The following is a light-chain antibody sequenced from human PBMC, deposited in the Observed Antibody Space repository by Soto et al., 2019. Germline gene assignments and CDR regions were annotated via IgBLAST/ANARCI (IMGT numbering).Light chain of an antibody. Sequence: DIHMTQSPSSVSASVGYRFTITCRASQTISSWLAWYQQKTGKAPKLLIYDASSLESGVPSRFSGSGSGTEFTLTISSMQPDDFATYYCQQYNSWTFGQGTKVDIK. J-gene: IGKJ1*01. CDR3: QQYNSWT. V-gene: IGKV1-5*01. CDR1: QTISSW. CDR2: DAS.